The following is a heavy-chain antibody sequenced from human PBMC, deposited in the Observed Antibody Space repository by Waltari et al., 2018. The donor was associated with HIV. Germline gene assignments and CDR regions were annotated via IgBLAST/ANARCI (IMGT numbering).Heavy chain of an antibody. Sequence: EAQLVESGGGSVKPGRSLRLSCAASGCKFGTYAMNWVRQAPGKALEWVSGISWNRGNIEYADSVKGRFTISRDNGKNSLYLQMNSLRSEDTGLYYCAKDMGIFYAYGMDVWGQGTAVTVSS. V-gene: IGHV3-9*01. CDR1: GCKFGTYA. D-gene: IGHD2-8*01. CDR3: AKDMGIFYAYGMDV. CDR2: ISWNRGNI. J-gene: IGHJ6*02.